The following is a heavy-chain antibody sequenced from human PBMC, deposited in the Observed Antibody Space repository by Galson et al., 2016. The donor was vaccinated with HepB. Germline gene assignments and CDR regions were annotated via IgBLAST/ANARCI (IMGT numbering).Heavy chain of an antibody. CDR1: GFTFNSYE. Sequence: SLRLSCAVSGFTFNSYEMNWVRQAPGKGLDWIAYISNSGSTKYYAESVEGRFTISRDNDRNLLFLEMNSLRADDTGVYYCVIDTRPHFYDARGPNSFDFWGQGTMVSVSS. D-gene: IGHD4/OR15-4a*01. CDR2: ISNSGSTK. J-gene: IGHJ3*01. CDR3: VIDTRPHFYDARGPNSFDF. V-gene: IGHV3-48*03.